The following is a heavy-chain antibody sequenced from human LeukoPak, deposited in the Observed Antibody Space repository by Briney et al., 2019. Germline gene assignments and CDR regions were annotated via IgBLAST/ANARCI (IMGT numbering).Heavy chain of an antibody. CDR2: VYYDGIN. CDR1: GGSINNTLFY. D-gene: IGHD3-9*01. V-gene: IGHV4-39*07. CDR3: ARISGGSYDILTGYYTYFDY. J-gene: IGHJ4*02. Sequence: PSETLSLTCTVSGGSINNTLFYWGWIRQPPGKGLEWIGTVYYDGINYSSPSLKSRVATSVDTSKNQFSLKLSSVTAADTAVYYCARISGGSYDILTGYYTYFDYWGQGTLVTVSS.